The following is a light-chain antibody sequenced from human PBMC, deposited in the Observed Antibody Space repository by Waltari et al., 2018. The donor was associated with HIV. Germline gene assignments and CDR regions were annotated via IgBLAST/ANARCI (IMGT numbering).Light chain of an antibody. Sequence: DIQLTQSPSFLSASVRDRVTFTCRASQGIRNYLAWYQPRPGKAPNLLIYAASTLHSGVPSRFSGSGSGTDFTLTISSLQPEDFATYYCQQFKTYPLTFGPGTKVDVK. V-gene: IGKV1-9*01. CDR2: AAS. J-gene: IGKJ3*01. CDR1: QGIRNY. CDR3: QQFKTYPLT.